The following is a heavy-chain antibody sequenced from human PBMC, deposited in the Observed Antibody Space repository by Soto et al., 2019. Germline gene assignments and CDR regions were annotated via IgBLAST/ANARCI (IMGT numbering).Heavy chain of an antibody. D-gene: IGHD2-2*01. J-gene: IGHJ6*02. CDR1: GFTFSSYA. CDR3: ARDEVVVVPAAPPYGMDV. Sequence: GGSLRLSCAASGFTFSSYAMHWVRQAPGKGLEWVAVISHDGSNKYYADSVKGRFTISRDNSKNTLYLQMNSLRAEDTAVYYCARDEVVVVPAAPPYGMDVWGQGTTVTVSS. V-gene: IGHV3-30-3*01. CDR2: ISHDGSNK.